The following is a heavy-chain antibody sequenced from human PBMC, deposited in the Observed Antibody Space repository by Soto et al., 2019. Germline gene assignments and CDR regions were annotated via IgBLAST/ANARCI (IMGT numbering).Heavy chain of an antibody. CDR1: VFTFSTYS. Sequence: RGSLRLSCKASVFTFSTYSMTWVRQSRGKGLEWVAAIAEDGTFKYYVDSVKGRFTISRHNAKSYLFLQMNSLRVEDTALYYCATGRREYWGQGNPVTVS. CDR2: IAEDGTFK. CDR3: ATGRREY. V-gene: IGHV3-7*03. J-gene: IGHJ4*02.